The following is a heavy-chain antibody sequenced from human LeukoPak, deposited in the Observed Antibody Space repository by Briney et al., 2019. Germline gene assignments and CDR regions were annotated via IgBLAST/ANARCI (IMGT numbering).Heavy chain of an antibody. V-gene: IGHV3-21*01. J-gene: IGHJ4*02. Sequence: AGGSLRLSCAASGLTFSSYRMSWVRQAPGKGLEWVSSISSSGNYIYYADSVKGRFTISRDNAKNSLYLQMNSLRAEDTAVYYCARSGGGMDDYWGQGTLVTVSS. CDR3: ARSGGGMDDY. CDR2: ISSSGNYI. D-gene: IGHD3-16*01. CDR1: GLTFSSYR.